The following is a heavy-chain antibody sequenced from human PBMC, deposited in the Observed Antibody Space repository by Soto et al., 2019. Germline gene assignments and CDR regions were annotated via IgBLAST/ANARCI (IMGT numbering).Heavy chain of an antibody. V-gene: IGHV1-46*01. CDR1: GCAFTSYD. J-gene: IGHJ5*02. D-gene: IGHD3-3*01. CDR2: INPSGGST. CDR3: ARARFRLITIFGVVINKGNNWFDP. Sequence: ASVKVSCKASGCAFTSYDMHWVRQAPGQGLEWMGIINPSGGSTIYAQKFQGRVTMTRDTSTSTVYMELSSLRSEDTAVYYCARARFRLITIFGVVINKGNNWFDPWGQGTLVTVSS.